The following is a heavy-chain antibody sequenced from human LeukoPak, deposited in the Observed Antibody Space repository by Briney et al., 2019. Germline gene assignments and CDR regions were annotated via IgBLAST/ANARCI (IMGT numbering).Heavy chain of an antibody. V-gene: IGHV3-30*04. CDR1: GFTFSRYA. CDR3: ARAPFASNPGYSYGCLRY. CDR2: ISYDGSNK. J-gene: IGHJ4*02. D-gene: IGHD5-18*01. Sequence: GRSLRLSCAASGFTFSRYAMRWVRQAPSNGLGWVAAISYDGSNKYHPDSVKGRFTISRDNSKNTLYLKMNSLRAEDTAAYYCARAPFASNPGYSYGCLRYWGQGTLVTVSS.